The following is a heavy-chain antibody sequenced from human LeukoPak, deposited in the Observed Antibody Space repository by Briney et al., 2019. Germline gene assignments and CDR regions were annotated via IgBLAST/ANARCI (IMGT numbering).Heavy chain of an antibody. J-gene: IGHJ6*03. CDR1: GFTFSSYE. D-gene: IGHD5-18*01. Sequence: GGSLRLSCAASGFTFSSYEMNWVRQAPGKGLEWVSYISSSGSTIYYADSVKGRFTISRDNAKNSLYLQMNSLRAEDTAVYYCAREAGQRGYSYGSVYYYYMDVWGKGTTVTISS. V-gene: IGHV3-48*03. CDR2: ISSSGSTI. CDR3: AREAGQRGYSYGSVYYYYMDV.